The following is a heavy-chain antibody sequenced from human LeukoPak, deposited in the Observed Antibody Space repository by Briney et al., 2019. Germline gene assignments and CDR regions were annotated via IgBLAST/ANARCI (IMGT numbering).Heavy chain of an antibody. D-gene: IGHD5-18*01. CDR1: GYSISSVYY. CDR3: ARVRGYSYGRVDY. V-gene: IGHV4-38-2*02. CDR2: IYYSGST. J-gene: IGHJ4*02. Sequence: SETLSLTCTVSGYSISSVYYWGWIRQPPGKGLEWIGSIYYSGSTYYNPSLKSRVTISVDTSKNQFSLKLSSVTAADTAVYYCARVRGYSYGRVDYWGQGTLVTVSS.